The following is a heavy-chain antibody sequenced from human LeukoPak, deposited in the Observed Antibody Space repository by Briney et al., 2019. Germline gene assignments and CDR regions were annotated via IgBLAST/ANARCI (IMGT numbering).Heavy chain of an antibody. V-gene: IGHV4-31*03. J-gene: IGHJ3*02. Sequence: SQTLSLTCTVSGGPISSGGYYWSWIRQHPGKGLEWIGYIYYSGSTYYNPSLKSRVTISVDTSKNQFSLKLSSVTAADTAVYYCARDLREIYCSSTSCYTGISAFDIWGQGTMVTVSS. CDR2: IYYSGST. CDR3: ARDLREIYCSSTSCYTGISAFDI. CDR1: GGPISSGGYY. D-gene: IGHD2-2*02.